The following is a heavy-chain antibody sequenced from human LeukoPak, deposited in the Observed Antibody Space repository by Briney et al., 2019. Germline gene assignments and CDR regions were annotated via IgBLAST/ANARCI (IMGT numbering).Heavy chain of an antibody. CDR2: IIPILGIA. Sequence: EASVKVSCKASGGTFSSYAISWVRQAPGQGLEWMGRIIPILGIANYAQKFQGRVTITADKSTSTAYMELSSLRSEDTAVYYCARVGGGSDSSPWGQGTLVTVSS. CDR3: ARVGGGSDSSP. V-gene: IGHV1-69*04. CDR1: GGTFSSYA. J-gene: IGHJ5*02. D-gene: IGHD3-22*01.